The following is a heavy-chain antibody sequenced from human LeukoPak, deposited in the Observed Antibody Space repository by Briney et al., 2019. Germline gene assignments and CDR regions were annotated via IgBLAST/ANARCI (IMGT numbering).Heavy chain of an antibody. V-gene: IGHV3-30*01. Sequence: EGSLRPSVAAPGVTFSNYAMHWVCQAPGKGLDWMAVISYDGINQYYADSVKGRFTISRDNAKNTLSLQMNSLRGEDTAVYYCAKEGYCTTTKCPRAFDIWGQGTMVTVSS. J-gene: IGHJ3*02. CDR1: GVTFSNYA. D-gene: IGHD2-2*01. CDR3: AKEGYCTTTKCPRAFDI. CDR2: ISYDGINQ.